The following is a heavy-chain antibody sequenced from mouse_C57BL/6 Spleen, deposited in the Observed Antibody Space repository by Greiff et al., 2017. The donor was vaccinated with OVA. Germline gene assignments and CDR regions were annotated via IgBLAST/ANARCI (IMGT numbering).Heavy chain of an antibody. CDR3: ARDDWDGGGFDY. Sequence: EVKLVESGGGLVKPGGSLKLSCAASGFTFSSYAMSWVRQTPEKRLEWVATISDGGSYTYYPANVKGRFPISRDNAKNNLYLQMSHLKSEDTAMYYCARDDWDGGGFDYWGQGTTLTVSS. D-gene: IGHD4-1*01. V-gene: IGHV5-4*01. CDR2: ISDGGSYT. J-gene: IGHJ2*01. CDR1: GFTFSSYA.